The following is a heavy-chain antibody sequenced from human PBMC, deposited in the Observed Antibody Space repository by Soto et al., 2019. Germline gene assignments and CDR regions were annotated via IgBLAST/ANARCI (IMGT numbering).Heavy chain of an antibody. CDR1: GYSISAYY. V-gene: IGHV1-2*02. J-gene: IGHJ4*02. D-gene: IGHD3-10*01. Sequence: QVQLVQSGTEVKKPGASVKVSCQASGYSISAYYIHWVRQAPGQGLEWMGWIDPKNGGTVSAQKFQGRLTRTRDTSISTVYMDLIGLTSDDTALDYCGRDDYGIFPYWGQGSLVTVSS. CDR3: GRDDYGIFPY. CDR2: IDPKNGGT.